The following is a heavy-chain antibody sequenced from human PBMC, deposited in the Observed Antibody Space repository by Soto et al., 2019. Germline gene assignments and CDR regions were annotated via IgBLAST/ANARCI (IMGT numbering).Heavy chain of an antibody. Sequence: QVQLQQWGAGLLKASETLSLTCAVVGDSLRGQSWNWIRQSPGKGLEWIGELDQSGGTNYNPSLKSRAIISDDTPKNQFSLTLTSVPAADTAVYYCAREDSYGWSGESLDVWGQGTTVTVSS. J-gene: IGHJ6*02. CDR2: LDQSGGT. V-gene: IGHV4-34*01. CDR1: GDSLRGQS. CDR3: AREDSYGWSGESLDV. D-gene: IGHD6-19*01.